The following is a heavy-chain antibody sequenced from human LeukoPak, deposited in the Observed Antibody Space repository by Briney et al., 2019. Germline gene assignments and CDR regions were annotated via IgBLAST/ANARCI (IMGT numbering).Heavy chain of an antibody. D-gene: IGHD1-14*01. CDR3: ARDNRLVGYYYGMDV. J-gene: IGHJ6*02. V-gene: IGHV1-3*01. Sequence: GASVKVSCKASGYTFTSYAMHWVRQAPGQRLEWMGWINAGNGNTKYSQKFQGRVTITRDTSASTAYMELSSLRSEDTAVYYCARDNRLVGYYYGMDVWGQGTTVTVSS. CDR2: INAGNGNT. CDR1: GYTFTSYA.